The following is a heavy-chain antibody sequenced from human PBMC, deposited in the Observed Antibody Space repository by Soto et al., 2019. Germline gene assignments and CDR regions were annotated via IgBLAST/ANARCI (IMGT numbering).Heavy chain of an antibody. V-gene: IGHV4-30-4*01. Sequence: PSETLSLTCTVSGGSISSGDYYWSWIRQPPGKGLEWIGYIYYSGSTYYNPSLKSRVTISVDTSKNQFSLKLSSVTAADTAVYYCARGSVTYYYDSSGYRRALKRPDDYWGQGTLVTVSS. D-gene: IGHD3-22*01. J-gene: IGHJ4*02. CDR1: GGSISSGDYY. CDR2: IYYSGST. CDR3: ARGSVTYYYDSSGYRRALKRPDDY.